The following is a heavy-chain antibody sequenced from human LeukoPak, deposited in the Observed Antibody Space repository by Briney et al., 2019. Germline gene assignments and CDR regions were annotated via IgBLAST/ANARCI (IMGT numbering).Heavy chain of an antibody. CDR1: GGSISRYY. D-gene: IGHD6-19*01. V-gene: IGHV4-59*01. Sequence: SETLSLTCTVAGGSISRYYWSWIRQPPGKGLEWIGDIYYSGSTNYNPSLKSRVTISVDTSKNQFSLKLSSVTAADTAVYYCARDAPTGGWYGNYYYYMDVWGEGTTVTVSS. CDR2: IYYSGST. J-gene: IGHJ6*03. CDR3: ARDAPTGGWYGNYYYYMDV.